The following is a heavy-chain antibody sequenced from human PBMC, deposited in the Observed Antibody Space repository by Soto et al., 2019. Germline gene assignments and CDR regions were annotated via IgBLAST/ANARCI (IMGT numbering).Heavy chain of an antibody. V-gene: IGHV4-59*01. CDR1: GGSLSGYY. Sequence: SETLSLTCTVSGGSLSGYYWTWIRQPPGKGLEWIGYIYHNGGTSYNPSLKSRVSISLDRSRNQFSLKLTSATAADTAMYYCARDGPTSNWTWRWFGGCRQGNLVT. CDR3: ARDGPTSNWTWRWFGG. J-gene: IGHJ5*02. D-gene: IGHD1-1*01. CDR2: IYHNGGT.